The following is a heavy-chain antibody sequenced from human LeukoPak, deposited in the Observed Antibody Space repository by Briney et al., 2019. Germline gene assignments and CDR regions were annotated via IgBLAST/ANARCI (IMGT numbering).Heavy chain of an antibody. CDR1: GFTFKNVW. D-gene: IGHD1-7*01. CDR2: IRSNIDGGTT. CDR3: TTDYSIYSGTRLGD. V-gene: IGHV3-15*01. Sequence: PGGSLRLSCAASGFTFKNVWMTWIRQAPGMGLEWVGRIRSNIDGGTTDYAAPMRGRFAISRDDSKNTVYLQMNSLKVADTAVYYCTTDYSIYSGTRLGDWGQGTLVTVSS. J-gene: IGHJ4*02.